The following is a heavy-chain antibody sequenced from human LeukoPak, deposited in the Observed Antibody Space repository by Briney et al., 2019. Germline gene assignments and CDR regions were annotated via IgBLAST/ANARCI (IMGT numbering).Heavy chain of an antibody. CDR1: GFTFSDYY. D-gene: IGHD3-10*01. CDR3: ARDRGYEGVDY. V-gene: IGHV3-11*06. J-gene: IGHJ4*02. Sequence: GSLRLSCAASGFTFSDYYITWIRQAPGKGLEWVSYISSSSSHTNYADSVKGRFTISRDNAKSSLYLQMNSLRAEDTAVYYCARDRGYEGVDYWGQGTLVTVSS. CDR2: ISSSSSHT.